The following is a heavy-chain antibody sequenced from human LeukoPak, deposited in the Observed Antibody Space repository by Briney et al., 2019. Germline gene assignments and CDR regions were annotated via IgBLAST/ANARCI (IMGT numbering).Heavy chain of an antibody. CDR3: ARGGVSYVLGDDTFDF. D-gene: IGHD3-10*02. J-gene: IGHJ3*01. Sequence: SETLSLTCTVSGVSITSFYWSWIRQAPGKGLEWIGYIYHTGNTKNNPSLKSRVTISVDTSKNQFSLKLTSVTAADTAAYYCARGGVSYVLGDDTFDFWGQGTMVTVSS. V-gene: IGHV4-59*01. CDR2: IYHTGNT. CDR1: GVSITSFY.